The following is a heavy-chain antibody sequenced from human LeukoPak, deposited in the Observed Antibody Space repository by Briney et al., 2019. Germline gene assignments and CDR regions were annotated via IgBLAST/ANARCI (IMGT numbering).Heavy chain of an antibody. CDR3: ASLPITTIRGY. D-gene: IGHD3-10*01. V-gene: IGHV4-39*01. CDR2: IYYTGST. J-gene: IGHJ4*02. CDR1: GGSISSSSYY. Sequence: PSETLSLTCTVSGGSISSSSYYWGWIRQPPGKGLEWIGSIYYTGSTHFNPSLKSRVTMSLDTSKNQFSLKLYSVTAADTAVYYCASLPITTIRGYWGQGTLATVSS.